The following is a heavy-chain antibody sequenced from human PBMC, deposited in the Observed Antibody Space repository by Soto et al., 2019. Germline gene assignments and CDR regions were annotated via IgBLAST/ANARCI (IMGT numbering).Heavy chain of an antibody. J-gene: IGHJ5*02. D-gene: IGHD3-9*01. V-gene: IGHV4-34*01. CDR1: DGFFSGYS. Sequence: SSETLSLTCGVNDGFFSGYSWTWIRQSPGKGLEWIGEINYRGGTTYNPSLKSRATIEIDTSKSQFTLTLSSVTAADTALYYCARSYYNILTGYYTWGQGTQVTVSS. CDR3: ARSYYNILTGYYT. CDR2: INYRGGT.